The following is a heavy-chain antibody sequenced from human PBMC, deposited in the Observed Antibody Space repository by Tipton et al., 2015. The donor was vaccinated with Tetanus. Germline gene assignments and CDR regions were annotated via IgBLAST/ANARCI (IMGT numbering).Heavy chain of an antibody. CDR3: ARDLHQTDYYDSSGPDY. V-gene: IGHV3-48*02. CDR2: ISSSSTI. D-gene: IGHD3-22*01. Sequence: SLRLSCAASGFTFSSYSMNWVRQAPGKGLEWVSYISSSSTIYHADSVKGRFTISRDNAKNSLYLQMNSLRDEDAAVYYCARDLHQTDYYDSSGPDYWGQGTLVTVSS. CDR1: GFTFSSYS. J-gene: IGHJ4*02.